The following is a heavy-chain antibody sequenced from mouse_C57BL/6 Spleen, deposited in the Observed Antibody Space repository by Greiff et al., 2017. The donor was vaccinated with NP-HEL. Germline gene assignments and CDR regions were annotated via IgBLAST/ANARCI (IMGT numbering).Heavy chain of an antibody. Sequence: VQLQQPGAELVRPGSSVKLSCKASGYTFTSYWMHWVKQRPIQGLEWIGNIDPSDSETHYNQKFKDKATLTVDKSSSTAYMQLSSLTSEDSAVYYCARFPIDSSGYWGQGTTLTVSS. D-gene: IGHD3-2*02. CDR2: IDPSDSET. CDR1: GYTFTSYW. CDR3: ARFPIDSSGY. V-gene: IGHV1-52*01. J-gene: IGHJ2*01.